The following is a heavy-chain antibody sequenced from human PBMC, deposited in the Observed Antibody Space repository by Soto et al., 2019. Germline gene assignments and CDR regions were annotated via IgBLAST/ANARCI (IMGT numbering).Heavy chain of an antibody. J-gene: IGHJ6*03. V-gene: IGHV1-8*01. Sequence: GASVKVSCKASGYTFTSYDINWVRQATGQGLEWMGWMNPNSGNTGYAQKFQGRVTMTRNTSISTAYMELSSLRSEDTAVYYCARPLFESSSWYLWDKLGHYHYKMDVWGKGTIVT. CDR2: MNPNSGNT. CDR1: GYTFTSYD. CDR3: ARPLFESSSWYLWDKLGHYHYKMDV. D-gene: IGHD6-13*01.